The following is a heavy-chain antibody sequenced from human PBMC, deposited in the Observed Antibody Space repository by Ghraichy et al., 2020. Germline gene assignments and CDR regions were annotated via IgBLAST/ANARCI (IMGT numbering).Heavy chain of an antibody. V-gene: IGHV4-59*01. CDR3: ARDRGRWVVAASADLYYYYYYGMDG. CDR1: GGSISSYY. CDR2: IYYSGST. Sequence: SETLSLTCTVSGGSISSYYWSWIRQPPGKGLEWIGYIYYSGSTNYNPSLKSRVTISVDTSKNQFSLKLSSVTAADTAVYYCARDRGRWVVAASADLYYYYYYGMDGWGQGTTVTVSS. D-gene: IGHD2-15*01. J-gene: IGHJ6*02.